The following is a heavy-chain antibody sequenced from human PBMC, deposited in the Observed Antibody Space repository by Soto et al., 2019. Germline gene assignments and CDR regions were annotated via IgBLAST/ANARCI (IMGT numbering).Heavy chain of an antibody. Sequence: QITLNESGPTQVKPRQTLTLTCTFSGFSLTTSGVGVGWIRQSPGKAPEWLALIYWDDDKRYSPSLKSRLNITKDTSKTQVVLTMADLDPADTATYYCAHRVLRTVFGLVTTTAIYFDFWGQGTPVAVSS. D-gene: IGHD3-3*01. V-gene: IGHV2-5*02. CDR3: AHRVLRTVFGLVTTTAIYFDF. CDR2: IYWDDDK. J-gene: IGHJ4*02. CDR1: GFSLTTSGVG.